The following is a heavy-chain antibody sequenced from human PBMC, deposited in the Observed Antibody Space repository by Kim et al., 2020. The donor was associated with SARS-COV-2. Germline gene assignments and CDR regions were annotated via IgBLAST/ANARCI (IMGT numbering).Heavy chain of an antibody. D-gene: IGHD3-3*01. CDR1: GFAFSNYG. V-gene: IGHV3-23*01. Sequence: GGSLRLSCAASGFAFSNYGMNWVRQAPGKGLEWVSSLSGSGDTTFYADSVKGRFTISRDNSKNTVYLQINSLRAEDAALYYCAKSFGVVRILSATFDHWGQGTLVTVSS. J-gene: IGHJ5*02. CDR3: AKSFGVVRILSATFDH. CDR2: LSGSGDTT.